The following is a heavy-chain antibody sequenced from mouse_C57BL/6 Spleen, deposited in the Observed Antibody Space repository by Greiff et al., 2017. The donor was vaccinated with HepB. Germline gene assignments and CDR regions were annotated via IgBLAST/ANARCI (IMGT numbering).Heavy chain of an antibody. D-gene: IGHD1-1*01. CDR2: FYPGSGSI. CDR1: GYTFTEYT. V-gene: IGHV1-62-2*01. J-gene: IGHJ4*01. Sequence: QVQLQQSGAELVKPGASVKLSCKASGYTFTEYTIHWVKQRSGQGLEWIGWFYPGSGSIKYNEKFKDKATLTADKSSSTVYMELSRLTSEDSAVYFCARHEKPLFSTTVGAMDYWGQGTSVTVSS. CDR3: ARHEKPLFSTTVGAMDY.